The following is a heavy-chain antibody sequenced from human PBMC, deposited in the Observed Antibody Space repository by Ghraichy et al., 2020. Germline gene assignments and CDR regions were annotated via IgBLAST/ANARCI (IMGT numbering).Heavy chain of an antibody. Sequence: GGSLRLSCESSGFRFSDFYMSWSRHTPGKGLEWISYIDKSGTYTNYADSMKGRFTISRDNAKNSLFLQMDSLRVEDTAVYYCARGPPFDPWGQGTRVVVSS. CDR2: IDKSGTYT. J-gene: IGHJ5*02. CDR3: ARGPPFDP. D-gene: IGHD1-14*01. V-gene: IGHV3-11*06. CDR1: GFRFSDFY.